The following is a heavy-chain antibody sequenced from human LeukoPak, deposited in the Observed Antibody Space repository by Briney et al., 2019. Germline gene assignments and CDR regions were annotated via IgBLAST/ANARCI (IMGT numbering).Heavy chain of an antibody. CDR1: GFTFSNAW. CDR2: IKSKTDGWTT. CDR3: TTDLAHLWFGEFLFVY. J-gene: IGHJ4*02. D-gene: IGHD3-10*01. Sequence: GGSLRLSCAASGFTFSNAWMSWVRQAPGKGLEWVGRIKSKTDGWTTDYAAPVKGRFTISRDDSKNTLYLQMNSLKTEDTAVYYCTTDLAHLWFGEFLFVYWGQGTLVTVSS. V-gene: IGHV3-15*01.